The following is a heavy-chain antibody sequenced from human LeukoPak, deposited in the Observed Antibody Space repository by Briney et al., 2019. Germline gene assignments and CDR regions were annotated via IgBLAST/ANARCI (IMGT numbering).Heavy chain of an antibody. CDR1: GFTFSDVW. CDR2: IKSKTDGGTT. CDR3: TTTIAAAVFDY. V-gene: IGHV3-15*01. Sequence: GGSLRLSCAASGFTFSDVWMGWVRQAPGKGLEWVGRIKSKTDGGTTDYAAPVKGRFTISRDDSKNTLYLQMNSLKTEDTAVYYCTTTIAAAVFDYWGQGTLVTVSS. J-gene: IGHJ4*02. D-gene: IGHD6-13*01.